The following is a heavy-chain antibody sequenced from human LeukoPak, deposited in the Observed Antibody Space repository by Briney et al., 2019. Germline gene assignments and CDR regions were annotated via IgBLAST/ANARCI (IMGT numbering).Heavy chain of an antibody. V-gene: IGHV3-7*01. J-gene: IGHJ4*02. CDR1: GFTFSSNW. CDR2: IRQDGNDK. CDR3: ARYSGGPGDPGGFDS. Sequence: GGSLRLSCTASGFTFSSNWMSWVRQAPGKGLEWLANIRQDGNDKHYVDSMKGRFTISRDNAKNSLYLQMNSLRAEDTAVYYCARYSGGPGDPGGFDSWGQGTLVTVSS. D-gene: IGHD2-15*01.